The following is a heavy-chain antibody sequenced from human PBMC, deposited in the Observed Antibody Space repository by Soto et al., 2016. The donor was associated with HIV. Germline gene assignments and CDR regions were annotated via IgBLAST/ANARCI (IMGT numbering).Heavy chain of an antibody. CDR1: AYTFASYG. Sequence: VQSGAEVKKPGASVKVSCKASAYTFASYGISWVRQAPGEGLEWMGWISGYNGNTNYAQKFQGRVTMTTDTSTSTVYMELRSLRSDDTAVYYCASSSLSDFVVVPAAHLNYWGQGTLVTVSS. D-gene: IGHD2-2*01. V-gene: IGHV1-18*01. CDR3: ASSSLSDFVVVPAAHLNY. J-gene: IGHJ4*02. CDR2: ISGYNGNT.